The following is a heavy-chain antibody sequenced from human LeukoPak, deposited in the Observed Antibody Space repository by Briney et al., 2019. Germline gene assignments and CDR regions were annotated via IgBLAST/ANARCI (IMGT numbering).Heavy chain of an antibody. J-gene: IGHJ4*02. D-gene: IGHD6-13*01. CDR3: AKDFHSWSRDY. V-gene: IGHV4-39*02. CDR2: INYSGGT. Sequence: SETLSLTCTVSGASITNSAYHWGWIRQPPGKGLEWIGSINYSGGTHYNPSLQSRVTISADKSKNQSSLKLSSVTAEDTAVYYCAKDFHSWSRDYWGQGTLVTVSS. CDR1: GASITNSAYH.